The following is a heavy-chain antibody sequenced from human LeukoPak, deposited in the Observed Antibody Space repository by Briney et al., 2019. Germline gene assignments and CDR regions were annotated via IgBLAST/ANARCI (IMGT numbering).Heavy chain of an antibody. CDR3: ARGIAAAGYRYFDL. Sequence: GGSLRLSCAASGFTLSSYWMSWVRQAPGKGLEWVANIKQDGSEKYYVDSVKGRFTISRDNAKNSLYLQMNSLRAEDTAVYYCARGIAAAGYRYFDLWGRGTLVTVSS. V-gene: IGHV3-7*04. CDR1: GFTLSSYW. J-gene: IGHJ2*01. D-gene: IGHD6-13*01. CDR2: IKQDGSEK.